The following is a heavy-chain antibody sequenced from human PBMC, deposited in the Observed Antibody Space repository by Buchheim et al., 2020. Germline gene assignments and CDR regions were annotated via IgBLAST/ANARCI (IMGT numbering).Heavy chain of an antibody. CDR2: IWYDGTNR. V-gene: IGHV3-33*08. D-gene: IGHD6-19*01. J-gene: IGHJ4*02. Sequence: QVQLVESGGGVVQPGRSLRLSCAASGFTFSSYGIHWVRQAPGKGLEWMAVIWYDGTNRYYADSVKGRFTISRDNSKSSLYLQMNSLRAEDTAVYYCGGSSDYWGQGTL. CDR3: GGSSDY. CDR1: GFTFSSYG.